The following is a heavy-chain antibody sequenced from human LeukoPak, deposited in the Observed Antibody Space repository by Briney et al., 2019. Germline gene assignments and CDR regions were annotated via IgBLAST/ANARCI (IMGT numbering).Heavy chain of an antibody. J-gene: IGHJ6*02. Sequence: PGGSLRLSCAASGFTFSTYWMHWVRHAPGKGLMWVSRINEHGSSTTYADSVKGRFTISRDNAKNSLYLQMNSLRAEDTAVYYCARDGYYYGSGSYFYYYGMDVWGQGTTVTVSS. CDR1: GFTFSTYW. D-gene: IGHD3-10*01. V-gene: IGHV3-74*01. CDR3: ARDGYYYGSGSYFYYYGMDV. CDR2: INEHGSST.